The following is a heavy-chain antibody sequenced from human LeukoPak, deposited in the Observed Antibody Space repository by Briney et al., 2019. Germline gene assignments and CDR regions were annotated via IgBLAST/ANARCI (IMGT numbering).Heavy chain of an antibody. CDR1: GGTFSSYA. V-gene: IGHV1-69*13. CDR3: ARVGYSFFDY. CDR2: IIPIFGTA. J-gene: IGHJ4*02. Sequence: ASVKVSCKASGGTFSSYAISWVRQAPGQGLEWTGGIIPIFGTANYAQKFQGRVTITADESTSTAYMELSSLRSEDTAVYYCARVGYSFFDYWGQGTLVTVSS. D-gene: IGHD6-13*01.